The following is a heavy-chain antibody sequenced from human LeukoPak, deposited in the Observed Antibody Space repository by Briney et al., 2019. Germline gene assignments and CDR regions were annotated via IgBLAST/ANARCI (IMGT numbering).Heavy chain of an antibody. CDR3: ATEGHSGSYYIGDY. J-gene: IGHJ4*02. V-gene: IGHV1-69*05. D-gene: IGHD1-26*01. CDR1: GGTFSSYA. Sequence: SVKVSCKASGGTFSSYAISWVRQAPGQGLEWMGGIIPIFGTANYAQKFQGRVTMTRDMSTSTVYMELSSLRSEDTAVYYCATEGHSGSYYIGDYWGQGTLVTVSS. CDR2: IIPIFGTA.